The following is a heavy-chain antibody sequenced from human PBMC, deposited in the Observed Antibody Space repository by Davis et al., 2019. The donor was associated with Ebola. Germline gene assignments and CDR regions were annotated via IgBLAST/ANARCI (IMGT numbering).Heavy chain of an antibody. V-gene: IGHV4-59*08. CDR2: IYYSGST. D-gene: IGHD3-22*01. J-gene: IGHJ4*02. Sequence: MPSETLSLTCTVSGGSISSYYWSWIRQPPGKGLEWIGYIYYSGSTNYNPSLKSRVTISVDTSKNQFSLKLSSVIAADTAVYYCARGGLAVITGFDYWGQGTLVTVSS. CDR1: GGSISSYY. CDR3: ARGGLAVITGFDY.